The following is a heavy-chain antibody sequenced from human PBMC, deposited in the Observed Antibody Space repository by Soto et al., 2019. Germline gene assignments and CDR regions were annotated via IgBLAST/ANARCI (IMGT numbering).Heavy chain of an antibody. CDR2: INHSGST. CDR1: GGSFSGYY. J-gene: IGHJ6*02. V-gene: IGHV4-34*01. CDR3: ARGPYSSTYYYYYYYGMDV. Sequence: SETLSLTCAVYGGSFSGYYWSWIRQPPGKGPEWIGEINHSGSTNYNPSLKSRVTISVDTSKNQFSLKLSSVTAADTAVYYCARGPYSSTYYYYYYYGMDVWGQGTTVTVSS. D-gene: IGHD6-13*01.